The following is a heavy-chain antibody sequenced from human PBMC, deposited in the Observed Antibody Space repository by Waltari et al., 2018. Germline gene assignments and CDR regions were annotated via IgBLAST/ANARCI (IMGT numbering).Heavy chain of an antibody. Sequence: QLQLQESGPGLVKPSETLSLNCTVSGASITTYNYYWGWIRQSPDKGLEWIGHFSSTGCTYYNPSLKSRTTISRDTSKNQFSLTLSSVTAADTAMYYCARDGGGDYADFWGQGTRVTVSS. J-gene: IGHJ4*02. CDR3: ARDGGGDYADF. CDR2: FSSTGCT. D-gene: IGHD4-17*01. V-gene: IGHV4-39*07. CDR1: GASITTYNYY.